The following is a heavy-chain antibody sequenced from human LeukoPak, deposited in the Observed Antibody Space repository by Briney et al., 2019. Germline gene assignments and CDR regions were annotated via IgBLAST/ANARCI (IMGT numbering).Heavy chain of an antibody. D-gene: IGHD5-12*01. V-gene: IGHV3-7*01. CDR2: IKQDGSNK. CDR3: AKDRVDIVATIEKYYYYYMDV. CDR1: GFTFSSYW. J-gene: IGHJ6*03. Sequence: PGGSLRLSCAASGFTFSSYWMSWVRQAPGKGLEWVANIKQDGSNKYYADSVKGRFTISRDNSKNTLYLQMNSLRAEDTAVYYCAKDRVDIVATIEKYYYYYMDVWGKGTTVTVSS.